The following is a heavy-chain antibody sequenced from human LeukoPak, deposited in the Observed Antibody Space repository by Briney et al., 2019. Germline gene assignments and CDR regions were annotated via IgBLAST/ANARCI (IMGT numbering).Heavy chain of an antibody. CDR3: ARLSGYSSESWFDP. CDR1: GYSISSGYY. D-gene: IGHD3-3*01. V-gene: IGHV4-38-2*02. J-gene: IGHJ5*02. CDR2: VYHSGST. Sequence: PSETLSLTCTVSGYSISSGYYWGWIRQPPGKGLEWIGSVYHSGSTYYNPSLKSRVTISVDTSKNQFSLKLRSVTAADTAVYYCARLSGYSSESWFDPWGQGTLVTVSS.